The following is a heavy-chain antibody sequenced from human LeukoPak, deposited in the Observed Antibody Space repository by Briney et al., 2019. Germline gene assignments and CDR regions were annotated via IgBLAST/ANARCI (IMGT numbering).Heavy chain of an antibody. CDR2: IYYSGST. D-gene: IGHD5-18*01. Sequence: SETLSLTCAVYGGSFSGYYWGWIRQPPGKGLEWIGSIYYSGSTYYNPSFQTRVTISVDTSKNQFSLKLSSVTAADTAVYYCARHEDTAYDDAFDIWGQGTMVTVSS. J-gene: IGHJ3*02. CDR1: GGSFSGYY. V-gene: IGHV4-39*01. CDR3: ARHEDTAYDDAFDI.